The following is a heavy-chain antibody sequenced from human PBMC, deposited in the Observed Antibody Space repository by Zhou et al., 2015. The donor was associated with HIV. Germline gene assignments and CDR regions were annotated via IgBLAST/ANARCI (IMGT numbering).Heavy chain of an antibody. CDR2: IIPILGTT. V-gene: IGHV1-69*01. Sequence: QVQLVQSGAEVKKPGSSVKVSCRASGGTFSTYGISWVRQAPGQGLEWMGGIIPILGTTKYAQKFQGRVTITADESTSTAYMELSSLRSEDTAVYYCARKRYCTNGVCPYYFDYWGQGTLVTVSS. CDR3: ARKRYCTNGVCPYYFDY. J-gene: IGHJ4*02. D-gene: IGHD2-8*01. CDR1: GGTFSTYG.